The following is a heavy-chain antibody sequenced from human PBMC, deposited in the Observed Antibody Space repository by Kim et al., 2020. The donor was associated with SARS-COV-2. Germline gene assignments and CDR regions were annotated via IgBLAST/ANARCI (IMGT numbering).Heavy chain of an antibody. Sequence: SETLSLTCAVYGGSFSGYYWSWIRQPPGKGLEWIGEINHSGSTNYNPSLKSRVTISVDTSKNQFSLKLSSVTAADTAVYYCARGRDSSGWYFLEDYWGQGTLVTVSS. CDR2: INHSGST. CDR3: ARGRDSSGWYFLEDY. V-gene: IGHV4-34*01. CDR1: GGSFSGYY. D-gene: IGHD6-19*01. J-gene: IGHJ4*02.